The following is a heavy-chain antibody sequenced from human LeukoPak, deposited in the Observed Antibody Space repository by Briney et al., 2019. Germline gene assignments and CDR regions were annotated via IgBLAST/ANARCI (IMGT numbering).Heavy chain of an antibody. CDR3: ARGGGFIDN. J-gene: IGHJ4*02. Sequence: ASVKVSRKASGYTFTSTDINWVRQATGQGLEWMGWMNPSSGNTGYAQHFQGRLTMTRDTSISTAYMELSSLRSEDTAVYYCARGGGFIDNWGQGTLVTVSS. CDR2: MNPSSGNT. V-gene: IGHV1-8*01. CDR1: GYTFTSTD. D-gene: IGHD5-12*01.